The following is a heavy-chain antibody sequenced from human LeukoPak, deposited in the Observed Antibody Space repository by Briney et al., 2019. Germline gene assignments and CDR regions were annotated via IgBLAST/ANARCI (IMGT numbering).Heavy chain of an antibody. CDR2: ISGGGGST. V-gene: IGHV3-23*01. CDR3: AKGGKWDVTPFDY. D-gene: IGHD1-26*01. CDR1: GFTFTSYS. J-gene: IGHJ4*02. Sequence: GGSLRLSCAASGFTFTSYSMNWVRQAPGKGLEWVSTISGGGGSTYYADSVKGRFTISRDDSKNTLYLQVNSLRAEDTAVYYCAKGGKWDVTPFDYWGQGTLVTVSS.